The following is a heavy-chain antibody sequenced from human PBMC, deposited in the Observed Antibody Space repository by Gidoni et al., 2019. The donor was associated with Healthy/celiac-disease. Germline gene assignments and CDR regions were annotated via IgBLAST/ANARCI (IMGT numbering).Heavy chain of an antibody. J-gene: IGHJ6*02. CDR2: ISGSGGST. CDR1: GFPFSIYA. CDR3: AKESILYDFWSGPYYYYYGMDV. V-gene: IGHV3-23*01. D-gene: IGHD3-3*01. Sequence: EVQLLESGGGLVQPGGSLGLSCAASGFPFSIYALSWVRQAPGKGLEWVAAISGSGGSTYDADSVKGRFTISRDNSKNTLYLQMNSLRAEDTAVYYCAKESILYDFWSGPYYYYYGMDVWGQGTTVTVSS.